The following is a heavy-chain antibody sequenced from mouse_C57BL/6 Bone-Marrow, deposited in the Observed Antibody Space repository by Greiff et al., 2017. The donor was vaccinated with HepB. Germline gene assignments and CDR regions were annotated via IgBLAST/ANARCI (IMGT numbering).Heavy chain of an antibody. CDR3: ARHEDYSNDAMDY. Sequence: DVQLQESGGGLVQPGGSLKLSCAASGFTFSDYYMYWVRQTPEKRLEWVAYISNGGGSTYYPDTVKGRFTISRDNAKNTLYLQMSRLKSEDTAMYYCARHEDYSNDAMDYWGQGTSVTVSS. J-gene: IGHJ4*01. CDR2: ISNGGGST. CDR1: GFTFSDYY. V-gene: IGHV5-12*01. D-gene: IGHD2-5*01.